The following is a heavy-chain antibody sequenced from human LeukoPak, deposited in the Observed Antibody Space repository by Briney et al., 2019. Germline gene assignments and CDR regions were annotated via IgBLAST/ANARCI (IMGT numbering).Heavy chain of an antibody. Sequence: ASVKVSCKASGAGDTFNSYAIGWVRQAPGQGLEWMGVLIPFFGTPNYAQKFQDRVTITTDESMSTSYMDLSNLRSEDTAMYYCARGPRGAFDYWGQGTLVTVSS. J-gene: IGHJ4*02. CDR3: ARGPRGAFDY. D-gene: IGHD3-10*01. CDR1: GAGDTFNSYA. CDR2: LIPFFGTP. V-gene: IGHV1-69*05.